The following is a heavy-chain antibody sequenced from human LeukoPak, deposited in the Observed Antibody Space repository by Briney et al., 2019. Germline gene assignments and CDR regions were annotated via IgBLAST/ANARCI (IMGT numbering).Heavy chain of an antibody. V-gene: IGHV4-61*02. J-gene: IGHJ6*03. CDR3: ARERNDSSGYYHYYYYYYMDV. D-gene: IGHD3-22*01. Sequence: SETLSLTCTVSGGSITSGSYYWGWIRQPAGKGLEWFGRIYTSQSTNYNPSLKSRVTISVDTSKNQFSLKLSSVTAADTAVYYCARERNDSSGYYHYYYYYYMDVWGKGTTVTVSS. CDR1: GGSITSGSYY. CDR2: IYTSQST.